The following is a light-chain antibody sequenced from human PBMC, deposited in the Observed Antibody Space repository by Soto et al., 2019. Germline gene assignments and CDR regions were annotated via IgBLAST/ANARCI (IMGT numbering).Light chain of an antibody. J-gene: IGKJ4*01. CDR1: QNVNSN. Sequence: EIVMTQSPATLSVSPGERATLSCRASQNVNSNLAWYQQKPGQAPRLLIYGASTRATGIPARFSGSGSGTEFTLTISSQQSEDFAVYYCQQYNNWPLAFGGGTRVEIK. V-gene: IGKV3-15*01. CDR2: GAS. CDR3: QQYNNWPLA.